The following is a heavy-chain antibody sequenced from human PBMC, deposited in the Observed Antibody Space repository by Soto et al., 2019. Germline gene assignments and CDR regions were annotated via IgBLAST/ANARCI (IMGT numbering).Heavy chain of an antibody. CDR3: ARDSSSSWDDAFDI. CDR1: GGSISSGGYY. V-gene: IGHV4-31*03. CDR2: IYYSGST. D-gene: IGHD6-13*01. J-gene: IGHJ3*02. Sequence: PSETLSLTCTVSGGSISSGGYYWGWIRQHPGKGLEWIGYIYYSGSTYYNPSLKSRVTISVDTSKNQFSLKLSSVTAADTAVYYCARDSSSSWDDAFDIWGQGTMVTVSS.